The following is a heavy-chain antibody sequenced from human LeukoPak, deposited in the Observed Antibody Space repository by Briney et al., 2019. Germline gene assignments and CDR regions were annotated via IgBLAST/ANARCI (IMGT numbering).Heavy chain of an antibody. D-gene: IGHD3-9*01. Sequence: PGGSLRLSCAASGFIFSNYAMSWARQAPGKGLEWVSAIVGSGANTYYADSVKGRFTISRDNPRNTLYLQMNSLRAEDTAVYHCAKWGDYDVLTGYYDPDNWGQGTLVTVSS. CDR2: IVGSGANT. CDR3: AKWGDYDVLTGYYDPDN. V-gene: IGHV3-23*01. CDR1: GFIFSNYA. J-gene: IGHJ4*02.